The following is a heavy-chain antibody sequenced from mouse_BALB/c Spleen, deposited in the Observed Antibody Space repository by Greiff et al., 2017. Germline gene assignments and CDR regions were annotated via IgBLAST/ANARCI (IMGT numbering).Heavy chain of an antibody. Sequence: VQLQQSGAELVKPGASVTLSCTASGFNFKDTYMHWVKQRPEQGLEWIGRIDPANGNTKYDPKFQGKATITADTSSNTAYLQLSSLTSEDTAVYYCARWGLPYAMDYWGQGTSVTVSS. CDR2: IDPANGNT. V-gene: IGHV14-3*02. CDR3: ARWGLPYAMDY. D-gene: IGHD5-5*01. CDR1: GFNFKDTY. J-gene: IGHJ4*01.